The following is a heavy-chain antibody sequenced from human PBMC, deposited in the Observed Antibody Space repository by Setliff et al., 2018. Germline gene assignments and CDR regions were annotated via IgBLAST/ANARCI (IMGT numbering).Heavy chain of an antibody. V-gene: IGHV4-61*09. Sequence: PSETLSLTCTVSDDSISSGGFYWSWIRQSAGRGLEWIGHFHTGGATDYNLSLKSRVTISLDSSKNQFSLRLSSVTAADAAVYFCARESATIGEFPLYYFDKWGQGIPVTVSS. J-gene: IGHJ4*02. CDR3: ARESATIGEFPLYYFDK. CDR1: DDSISSGGFY. CDR2: FHTGGAT. D-gene: IGHD3-10*01.